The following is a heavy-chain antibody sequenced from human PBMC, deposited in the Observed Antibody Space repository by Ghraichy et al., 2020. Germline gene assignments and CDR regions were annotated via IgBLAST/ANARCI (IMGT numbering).Heavy chain of an antibody. CDR2: FYSGGLT. D-gene: IGHD3-16*01. CDR3: ARGPWSYYVDY. J-gene: IGHJ4*02. V-gene: IGHV3-66*01. Sequence: VSTFYSGGLTYYADSVKGRFTISRDSSRNTVYLQMTSLRAEDTAVYYCARGPWSYYVDYLGRGTLFTV.